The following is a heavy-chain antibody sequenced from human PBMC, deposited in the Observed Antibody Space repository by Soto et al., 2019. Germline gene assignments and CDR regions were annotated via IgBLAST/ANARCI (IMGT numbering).Heavy chain of an antibody. CDR1: GDSINSSHS. CDR3: ARERVSWFGDLLPLGLGV. V-gene: IGHV4-4*02. CDR2: AHHGGT. Sequence: PSETLSLTCAISGDSINSSHSWTWVRQPPGKGLEWIGEAHHGGTNSNPSLKTRVTILLDKSKNQFPLKLNSVTAADTVIYYCARERVSWFGDLLPLGLGVWGQGTMVTVSS. J-gene: IGHJ6*02. D-gene: IGHD3-10*01.